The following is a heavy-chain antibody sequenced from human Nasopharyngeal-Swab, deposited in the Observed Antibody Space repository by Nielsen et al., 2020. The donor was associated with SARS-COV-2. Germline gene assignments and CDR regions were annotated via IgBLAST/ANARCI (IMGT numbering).Heavy chain of an antibody. D-gene: IGHD3-22*01. CDR1: GYTFTSYY. J-gene: IGHJ6*02. V-gene: IGHV1-69*04. CDR2: IIPILGIA. Sequence: SVKVSCNASGYTFTSYYMHWVRQAPAQRLEWMGRIIPILGIANYAQKFQGRVTITADKSTSTAYMELSSLRSEDTAVYYCARGQYYYDSSGYHMDVWGQGTTVTVSS. CDR3: ARGQYYYDSSGYHMDV.